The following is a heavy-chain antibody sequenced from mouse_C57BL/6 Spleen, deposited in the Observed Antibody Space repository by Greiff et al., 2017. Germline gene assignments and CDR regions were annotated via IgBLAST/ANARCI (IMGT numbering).Heavy chain of an antibody. CDR3: AKESITTVVANWYFDV. CDR2: IWRGGST. D-gene: IGHD1-1*01. V-gene: IGHV2-5*01. CDR1: GFSLTSYG. J-gene: IGHJ1*03. Sequence: VQLQQSGPGLVQPSQSLSITCTVSGFSLTSYGVHWVRQSPGKGLEWLGVIWRGGSTDYNAAFMSRLSITKDKSKSQVFFKMNSLQADDTAIYYCAKESITTVVANWYFDVWGTGTTVTVSS.